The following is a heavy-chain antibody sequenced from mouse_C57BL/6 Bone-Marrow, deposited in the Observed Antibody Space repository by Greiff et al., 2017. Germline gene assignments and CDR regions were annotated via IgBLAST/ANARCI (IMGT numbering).Heavy chain of an antibody. D-gene: IGHD2-2*01. CDR3: ARGLRRRGAWFAY. CDR2: IDPSDSYT. CDR1: GYTFTSYW. V-gene: IGHV1-50*01. J-gene: IGHJ3*01. Sequence: QVQLQQPGAELVKPGASVKLSCKASGYTFTSYWMQWVKPRPGPGLEWIGEIDPSDSYTNYNQKFKGKGTLTVDPSSSTAYMQLSSLTSEDSAVYYGARGLRRRGAWFAYWGQGTLVTVSA.